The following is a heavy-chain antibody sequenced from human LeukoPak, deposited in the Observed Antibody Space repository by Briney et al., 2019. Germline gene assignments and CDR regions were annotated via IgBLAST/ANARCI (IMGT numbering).Heavy chain of an antibody. CDR2: ISGSGGRT. D-gene: IGHD6-13*01. J-gene: IGHJ4*02. CDR1: RLTFSNYA. CDR3: PKDRRAAAGPPYYFGN. V-gene: IGHV3-23*01. Sequence: RSGGSLRLSCAASRLTFSNYAMTWVRQAPGKGLQWVSTISGSGGRTYYTDSVKGRFTVSRDNSKNTLYLQMKSLRVEDAAVYYCPKDRRAAAGPPYYFGNWGQGTLVTVSS.